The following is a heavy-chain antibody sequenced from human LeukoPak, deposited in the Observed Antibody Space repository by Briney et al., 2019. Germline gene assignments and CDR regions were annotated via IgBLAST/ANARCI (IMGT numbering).Heavy chain of an antibody. J-gene: IGHJ3*02. CDR1: GYTFTGYY. CDR3: ARTLASSGGSCYSCAFDI. D-gene: IGHD2-15*01. Sequence: GASVKVSCKASGYTFTGYYMHWVRQAPGQGLEWMGWINPNSGGTNFAQKFQGRVTMTRDTSISTAYMELSRLRSDDTAVYYCARTLASSGGSCYSCAFDIWGQGTTVTVSS. V-gene: IGHV1-2*02. CDR2: INPNSGGT.